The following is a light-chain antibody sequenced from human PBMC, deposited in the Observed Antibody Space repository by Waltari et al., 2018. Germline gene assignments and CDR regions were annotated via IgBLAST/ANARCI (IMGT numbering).Light chain of an antibody. V-gene: IGKV1-39*01. Sequence: DIRMTQSPSSLSASVGDRVSITCRASQNINTYLTWYQQISGKAPKLLIYSASRLHSGVPSRFSGSGSGTDFTLTISSLQPEDFATYYCQQSYKFPRDFGGGTQVEIK. J-gene: IGKJ4*01. CDR2: SAS. CDR3: QQSYKFPRD. CDR1: QNINTY.